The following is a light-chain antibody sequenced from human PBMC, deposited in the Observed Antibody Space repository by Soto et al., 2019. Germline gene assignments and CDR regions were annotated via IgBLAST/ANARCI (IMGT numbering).Light chain of an antibody. J-gene: IGLJ2*01. Sequence: QSVLTQPASVSGSPGQSITISCSGTPSDIGAYNYVSWYQHLPGKAPEVIIYDVTNRPSGVSSRFSGSKSGTTASLTISGLQAEYEANYYCGSYTITSTLMIFGGGTKVPVL. CDR3: GSYTITSTLMI. V-gene: IGLV2-14*03. CDR1: PSDIGAYNY. CDR2: DVT.